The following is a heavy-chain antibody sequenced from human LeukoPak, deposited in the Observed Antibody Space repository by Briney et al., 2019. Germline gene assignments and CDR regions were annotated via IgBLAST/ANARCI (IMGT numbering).Heavy chain of an antibody. V-gene: IGHV3-74*01. D-gene: IGHD1-1*01. CDR1: RFTLSDHW. J-gene: IGHJ5*02. CDR3: VRDGTGYPPFDL. CDR2: INVDGSDT. Sequence: GGSLRLSCAASRFTLSDHWMNWVRQPPGKGLLGVSHINVDGSDTDYADSVKGRFTISRDNARNTLYLQMDSLRVEDTAVYYCVRDGTGYPPFDLWGQGNLVTVSS.